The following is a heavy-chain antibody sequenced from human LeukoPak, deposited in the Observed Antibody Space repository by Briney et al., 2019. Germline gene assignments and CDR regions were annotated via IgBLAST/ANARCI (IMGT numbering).Heavy chain of an antibody. J-gene: IGHJ4*02. Sequence: GGSLRLSCAASGFTFSSYWMSWVRQAPGKGLEWVANIKQDGSEKYYVDSVKGRFTISRDNAKNSLYLQMNSLGLEDTAVYFCARDLTGTLFDYWGQGTLVTVSS. CDR3: ARDLTGTLFDY. CDR1: GFTFSSYW. CDR2: IKQDGSEK. V-gene: IGHV3-7*01. D-gene: IGHD2-8*02.